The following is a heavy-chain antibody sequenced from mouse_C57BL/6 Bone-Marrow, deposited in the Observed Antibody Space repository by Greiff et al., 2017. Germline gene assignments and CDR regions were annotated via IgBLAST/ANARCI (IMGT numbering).Heavy chain of an antibody. D-gene: IGHD1-1*01. Sequence: EVQLQQSGAELVRPGASVKLSCTASGFNINDDYMPWVKQRPEQGLAWIGWIDPENGGTEYASKFQGKATITADTSSNTAYLQLSSLTSEDTAVYYCTPYYYSSVYGYVDVWGTGTTVTVSS. J-gene: IGHJ1*03. V-gene: IGHV14-4*01. CDR3: TPYYYSSVYGYVDV. CDR2: IDPENGGT. CDR1: GFNINDDY.